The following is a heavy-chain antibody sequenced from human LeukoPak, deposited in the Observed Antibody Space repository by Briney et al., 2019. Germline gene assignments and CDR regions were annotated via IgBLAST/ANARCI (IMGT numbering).Heavy chain of an antibody. Sequence: ASVKVSCKVSGYTLTELSMHWVRQAPGKGLEWMGGFDPEDGETIYAQKFQGRVTMTRNTSISTAYMELSSLRSEDTAVYYCARGVASPDYWGQGTLVTVSS. CDR2: FDPEDGET. CDR3: ARGVASPDY. J-gene: IGHJ4*02. CDR1: GYTLTELS. V-gene: IGHV1-24*01.